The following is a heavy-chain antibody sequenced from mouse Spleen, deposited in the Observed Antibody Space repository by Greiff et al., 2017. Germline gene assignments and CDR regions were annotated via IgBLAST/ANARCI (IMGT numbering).Heavy chain of an antibody. CDR2: ISSGGGNT. CDR3: ASPWDAY. Sequence: EVKLVESGGGLVKPGGSLKLSCAASGFTFSSYTMSWVRQTPAKRLEWVATISSGGGNTYYPDSVKGRFTISRDNARNTLYLQMSSLRSEDTAMYYCASPWDAYWGQGTLVTVSA. D-gene: IGHD4-1*01. J-gene: IGHJ3*01. V-gene: IGHV5-9*04. CDR1: GFTFSSYT.